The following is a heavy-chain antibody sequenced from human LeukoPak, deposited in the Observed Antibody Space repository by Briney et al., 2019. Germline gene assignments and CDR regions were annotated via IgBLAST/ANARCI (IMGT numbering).Heavy chain of an antibody. CDR1: GGSFSSYY. CDR2: INYSGST. V-gene: IGHV4-59*01. CDR3: ARGPSDYDILTGYSDAGSLDY. J-gene: IGHJ4*02. Sequence: SESLTLSCTASGGSFSSYYWSWIRQPPGKGLEWIGYINYSGSTNYNPALKSRVTISVDTSKNQFSLKLSSVTAADTAVYYCARGPSDYDILTGYSDAGSLDYWGQGTLVTVSS. D-gene: IGHD3-9*01.